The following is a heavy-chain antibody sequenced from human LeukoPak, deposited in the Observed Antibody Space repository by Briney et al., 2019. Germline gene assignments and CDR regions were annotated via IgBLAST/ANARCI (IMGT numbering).Heavy chain of an antibody. CDR3: ARPYYYDSSGYYPGCDY. D-gene: IGHD3-22*01. CDR2: ISYDGSNK. V-gene: IGHV3-30*04. Sequence: VGCLRLSCAASGFTFSSYAMHWVRQAPGKGLEWVAVISYDGSNKYYADSVKGRFTISRDNSKNTLYLQMNSLRAEDTAVYYCARPYYYDSSGYYPGCDYWGQGTLVTVSS. J-gene: IGHJ4*02. CDR1: GFTFSSYA.